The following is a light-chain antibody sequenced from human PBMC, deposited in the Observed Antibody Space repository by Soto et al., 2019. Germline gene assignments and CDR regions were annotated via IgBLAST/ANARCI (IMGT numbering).Light chain of an antibody. J-gene: IGLJ3*02. Sequence: QLVLPQSPSASASLGASVKLTCTLSSGYSTYAIAWPQQQSEKGPRFLMKINYDGTHSKGDGFFDRFSGSSSGAERHLTVSRLQSEDEADYYCQSLGTGIQVFGGGTKLTVL. CDR1: SGYSTYA. CDR3: QSLGTGIQV. CDR2: INYDGTH. V-gene: IGLV4-69*01.